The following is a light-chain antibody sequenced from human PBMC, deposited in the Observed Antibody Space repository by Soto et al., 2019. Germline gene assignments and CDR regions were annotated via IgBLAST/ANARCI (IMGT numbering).Light chain of an antibody. CDR2: GAS. V-gene: IGKV3-20*01. J-gene: IGKJ5*01. CDR1: QSVSSSY. Sequence: EIVLTQSPGTLSLSPGERATLSCRASQSVSSSYLAWYQQKPGQAPRLLIYGASSRATGIPDRFSGSGSGTDFTLTGSRVEPEDFAVYYCQQDGSSPPEITCGQGTRLEIK. CDR3: QQDGSSPPEIT.